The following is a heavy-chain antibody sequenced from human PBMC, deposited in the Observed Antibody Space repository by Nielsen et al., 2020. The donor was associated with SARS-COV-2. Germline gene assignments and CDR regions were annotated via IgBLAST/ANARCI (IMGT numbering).Heavy chain of an antibody. CDR1: GYTFTGYY. CDR2: INPKSGGT. CDR3: ARENYYDTSGYYYGMDV. D-gene: IGHD3-22*01. Sequence: ASVKVSCKASGYTFTGYYVQWVRQAPGQGLEWMGRINPKSGGTNYAQKFQGRVTMTRDTSISTAYMELSGLRSDDTAVYYCARENYYDTSGYYYGMDVWGQGTTVTASS. J-gene: IGHJ6*02. V-gene: IGHV1-2*06.